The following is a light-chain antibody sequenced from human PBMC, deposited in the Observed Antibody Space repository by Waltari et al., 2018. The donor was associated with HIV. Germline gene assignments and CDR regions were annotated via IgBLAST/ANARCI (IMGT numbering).Light chain of an antibody. Sequence: QSVLTQPPSASGTPGQRVTISCSGSSSNIGSNTVNWYQQLPGTAPKVLLYSNNQRPSGVPDRFSGSKSGTSASLAISGLQSEDEADYYCAAWDDSLNAVFGGGTKLTVL. CDR1: SSNIGSNT. V-gene: IGLV1-44*01. CDR2: SNN. CDR3: AAWDDSLNAV. J-gene: IGLJ2*01.